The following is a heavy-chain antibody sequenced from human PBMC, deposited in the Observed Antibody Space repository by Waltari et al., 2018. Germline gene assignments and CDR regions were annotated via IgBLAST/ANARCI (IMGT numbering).Heavy chain of an antibody. D-gene: IGHD6-13*01. CDR3: ASDKRQQVYDY. CDR1: GFTFSSYS. CDR2: ISSSSSYI. J-gene: IGHJ4*02. Sequence: PLGALKHSCAASGFTFSSYSMNWVSQAPGKGLDWVSSISSSSSYIYYAYVVKGRFTISRDNANNSLYLKMNSLRAEDTAVYYCASDKRQQVYDYWGQGTLVTVSS. V-gene: IGHV3-21*01.